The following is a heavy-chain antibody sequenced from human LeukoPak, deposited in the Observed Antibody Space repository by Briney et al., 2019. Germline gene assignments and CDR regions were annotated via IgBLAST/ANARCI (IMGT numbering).Heavy chain of an antibody. Sequence: GGSLRLSCAASGFTFSSYAMSWVRQAPGKGLEWVSAISGSGGSTYYADSVKGRSTISRDNSKNTLYLQMNSLRAEDTAVYYCAKVHSSSWTSFDYWGQGTLVTVSS. CDR1: GFTFSSYA. CDR2: ISGSGGST. CDR3: AKVHSSSWTSFDY. V-gene: IGHV3-23*01. J-gene: IGHJ4*02. D-gene: IGHD6-13*01.